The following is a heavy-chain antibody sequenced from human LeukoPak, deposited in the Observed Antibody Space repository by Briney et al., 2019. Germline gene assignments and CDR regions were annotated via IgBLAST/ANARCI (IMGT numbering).Heavy chain of an antibody. CDR1: GYTFTSYD. CDR3: ARGPRIAAAGDTYNWFDP. CDR2: MNPNSGNT. V-gene: IGHV1-8*01. J-gene: IGHJ5*02. Sequence: ASVKVSCKASGYTFTSYDINWVRQATGQGLEWMGWMNPNSGNTGYAQKFQGRVTMTRNTSISTAYMELSSLRSEDTAMYYCARGPRIAAAGDTYNWFDPWGQGTLVTVSS. D-gene: IGHD6-13*01.